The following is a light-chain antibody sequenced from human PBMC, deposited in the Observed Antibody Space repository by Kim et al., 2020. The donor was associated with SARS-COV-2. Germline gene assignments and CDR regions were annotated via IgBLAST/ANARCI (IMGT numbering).Light chain of an antibody. CDR3: NSRDSSGNVV. CDR2: GKN. V-gene: IGLV3-19*01. CDR1: SLRSYY. J-gene: IGLJ2*01. Sequence: VALGQTVKITCQGDSLRSYYASWYQQKPGQAPVLVIYGKNNRPSGIPDRFSGSSSGNTASLTITGAQAEDEADYYCNSRDSSGNVVFGGGTKLTVL.